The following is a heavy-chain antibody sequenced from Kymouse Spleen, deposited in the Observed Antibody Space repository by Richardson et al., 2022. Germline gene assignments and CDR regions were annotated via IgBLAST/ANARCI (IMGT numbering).Heavy chain of an antibody. CDR2: ISWNSGSI. J-gene: IGHJ6*02. CDR3: AKDSRSSSSAYYYYYGMDV. V-gene: IGHV3-9*01. D-gene: IGHD6-6*01. CDR1: GFTFDDYA. Sequence: EVQLVESGGGLVQPGRSLRLSCAASGFTFDDYAMHWVRQAPGKGLEWVSGISWNSGSIGYADSVKGRFTISRDNAKNSLYLQMNSLRAEDTALYYCAKDSRSSSSAYYYYYGMDVWGQGTTVTVSS.